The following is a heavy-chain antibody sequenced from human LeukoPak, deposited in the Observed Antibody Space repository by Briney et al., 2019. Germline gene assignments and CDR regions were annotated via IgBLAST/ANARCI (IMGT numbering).Heavy chain of an antibody. CDR2: IYTSGHT. D-gene: IGHD3-22*01. J-gene: IGHJ4*02. CDR3: ARENRDFVGSCYYYDL. Sequence: SETLSLTCSVSGDSISGYYWGWIRQPARKGLEWIGRIYTSGHTDYNPPLTGRVIMSVDTSKNQFSLRLNSVTAADTAVYFCARENRDFVGSCYYYDLWGQGTLVTVSS. V-gene: IGHV4-4*07. CDR1: GDSISGYY.